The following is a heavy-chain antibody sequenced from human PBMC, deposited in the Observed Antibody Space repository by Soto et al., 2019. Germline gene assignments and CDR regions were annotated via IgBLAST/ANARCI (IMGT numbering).Heavy chain of an antibody. CDR3: AAERYCSGGSCRYYGMDV. Sequence: SVKVSCKASGFTFTSSAVQWVRQARGQRLEWIGWIVVGSGNTNYAQKFQERVTITRDMSTSTAYMELSSLRSEDTAVYYCAAERYCSGGSCRYYGMDVWGQGTTVTVSS. V-gene: IGHV1-58*01. CDR2: IVVGSGNT. CDR1: GFTFTSSA. J-gene: IGHJ6*02. D-gene: IGHD2-15*01.